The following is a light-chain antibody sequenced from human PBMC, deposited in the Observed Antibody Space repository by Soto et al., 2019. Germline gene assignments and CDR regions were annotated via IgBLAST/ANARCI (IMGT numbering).Light chain of an antibody. CDR1: SSNIGSNT. Sequence: QSLLTQPPSASGTPGQRVTISCSGSSSNIGSNTVNWYQQLPGTPPKLLIYSNNQRPSGVPDRFSGSKSGTSASLAISGLQSEDEADFYCAAWDDSLNVPVYVFGTGTKLTVL. CDR2: SNN. J-gene: IGLJ1*01. V-gene: IGLV1-44*01. CDR3: AAWDDSLNVPVYV.